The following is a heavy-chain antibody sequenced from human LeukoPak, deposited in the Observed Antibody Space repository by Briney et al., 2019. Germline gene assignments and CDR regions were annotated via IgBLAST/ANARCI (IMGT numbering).Heavy chain of an antibody. J-gene: IGHJ4*02. D-gene: IGHD5-12*01. CDR1: GFTFSSYA. CDR2: ISYDGSNK. CDR3: ASGSRYSGLLDY. V-gene: IGHV3-30-3*01. Sequence: PGGSLRLSCAASGFTFSSYAMHWVRQAPGKGLEWVAVISYDGSNKYYADSVKGRFTISRDNSKYTLYLQMNSLRAEDTAVYYCASGSRYSGLLDYWGQGTLVTVSS.